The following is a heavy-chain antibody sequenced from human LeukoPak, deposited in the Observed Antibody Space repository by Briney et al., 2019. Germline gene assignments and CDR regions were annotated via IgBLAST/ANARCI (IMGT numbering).Heavy chain of an antibody. J-gene: IGHJ4*02. Sequence: ASVKVSCKVSGYTLTELSMHWVRQAPGKGLEWMGGFDPEDGETIYAQKFQGRVTMTEDTFTDTAYMELSSLRSEDTAVYYCATDRCSGGSCDRQIDYWGQGTLVTVSS. D-gene: IGHD2-15*01. V-gene: IGHV1-24*01. CDR1: GYTLTELS. CDR3: ATDRCSGGSCDRQIDY. CDR2: FDPEDGET.